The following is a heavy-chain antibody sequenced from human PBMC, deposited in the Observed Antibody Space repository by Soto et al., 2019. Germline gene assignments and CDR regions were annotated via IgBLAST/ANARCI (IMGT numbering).Heavy chain of an antibody. CDR1: GYTFTSYG. CDR3: ARAQYSSGWYGMDV. Sequence: ASVKVSCKASGYTFTSYGISWVRQAPGQGLEWMGWISPYKGNTHYAQGLQGRVTMTTDTSTSTAYMELRSLRSDDTAVYYCARAQYSSGWYGMDVWGQGTTVTVSS. D-gene: IGHD6-19*01. V-gene: IGHV1-18*01. J-gene: IGHJ6*02. CDR2: ISPYKGNT.